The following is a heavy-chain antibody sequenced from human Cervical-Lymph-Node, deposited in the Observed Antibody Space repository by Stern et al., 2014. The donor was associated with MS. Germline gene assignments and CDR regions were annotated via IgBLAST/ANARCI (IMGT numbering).Heavy chain of an antibody. CDR2: AWYDGSTA. V-gene: IGHV3-33*01. Sequence: VQLVQSGGGVVQPGTSLRLSCAASGFTFSSYGMHWVRQAPGKGLGWVALAWYDGSTAYYTNPLNGRFTISRDNSKNTLSLQMNSLTAEDTAVYYCARGHIPYAYNYLFDYWGQGTLVTVSS. J-gene: IGHJ4*02. D-gene: IGHD5-24*01. CDR3: ARGHIPYAYNYLFDY. CDR1: GFTFSSYG.